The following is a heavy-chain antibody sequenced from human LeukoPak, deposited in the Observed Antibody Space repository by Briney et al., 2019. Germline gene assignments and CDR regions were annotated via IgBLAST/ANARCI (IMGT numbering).Heavy chain of an antibody. CDR2: ITSSSSYT. CDR1: GFTFSSYN. V-gene: IGHV3-21*01. Sequence: GGSLRLSCAASGFTFSSYNMNWVRQAPGKGLEWVSSITSSSSYTYYADSVKGRFTISRDNAKNSLYLQMNSLGAGDTAVYYCATNYYYYYMDVWGKGTTVTVSS. J-gene: IGHJ6*03. CDR3: ATNYYYYYMDV.